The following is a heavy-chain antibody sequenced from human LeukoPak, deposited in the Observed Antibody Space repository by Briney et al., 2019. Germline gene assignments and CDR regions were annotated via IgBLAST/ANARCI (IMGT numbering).Heavy chain of an antibody. J-gene: IGHJ6*02. CDR1: GFTFSSYA. V-gene: IGHV3-30-3*01. CDR3: ARDSRFLEWLLPSYYYYYGMDV. CDR2: ISYDGSNK. Sequence: QPGRSLRLSCAASGFTFSSYAMHWVRQAPGKGLEWVAVISYDGSNKYYADSVKGRFTISRDNSKNTLYLQMNSLRAEDTAAYYCARDSRFLEWLLPSYYYYYGMDVWGQGTTVTVSS. D-gene: IGHD3-3*01.